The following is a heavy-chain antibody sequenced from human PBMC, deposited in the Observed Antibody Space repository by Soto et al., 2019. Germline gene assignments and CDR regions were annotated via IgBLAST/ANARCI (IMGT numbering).Heavy chain of an antibody. D-gene: IGHD3-3*01. J-gene: IGHJ4*02. Sequence: GASVKVSCKASGYTFTSYGISWVRQAPGQGPEWMGWISGYNGNTKYEQKLQGRVTMTTDTSTSTAYMELRSLTSDDTAVYFCARGYDFWSGYPGLDYRGPGTLVTGSS. CDR1: GYTFTSYG. CDR2: ISGYNGNT. CDR3: ARGYDFWSGYPGLDY. V-gene: IGHV1-18*01.